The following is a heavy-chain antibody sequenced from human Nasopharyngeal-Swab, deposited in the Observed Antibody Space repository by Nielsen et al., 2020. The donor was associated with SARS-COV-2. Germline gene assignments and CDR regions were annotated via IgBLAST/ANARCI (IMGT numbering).Heavy chain of an antibody. Sequence: VRQAPGKGLEWVAFIAHDASNEYYGDSVKGRFSISRDSSKNTLYLQMDRLRGEDTAVYYCARDAPAHYGAFYWGRGTLVTVSS. CDR3: ARDAPAHYGAFY. D-gene: IGHD4-17*01. J-gene: IGHJ4*02. V-gene: IGHV3-30*03. CDR2: IAHDASNE.